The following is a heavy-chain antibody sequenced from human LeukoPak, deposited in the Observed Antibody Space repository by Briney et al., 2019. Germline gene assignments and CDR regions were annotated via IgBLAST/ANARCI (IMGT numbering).Heavy chain of an antibody. Sequence: GGSLRLSCAASGFTFRSYAMSWVRQAPGKGLEWVSAISSSGGSTYYADSVKGRFTISRDNAKNSLYLQMNSLRDEDTAVYYCARSPLPVRGVFFDYWGQGTLVTVSS. CDR3: ARSPLPVRGVFFDY. D-gene: IGHD3-10*01. V-gene: IGHV3-23*01. J-gene: IGHJ4*02. CDR2: ISSSGGST. CDR1: GFTFRSYA.